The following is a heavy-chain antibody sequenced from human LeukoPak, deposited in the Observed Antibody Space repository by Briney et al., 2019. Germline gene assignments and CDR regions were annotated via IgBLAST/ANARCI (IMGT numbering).Heavy chain of an antibody. Sequence: ASVMVSCKVSGHTSPFYGITWVRQAPGQGLEWMGWMNPNSGNTGYAQKFQGRVTITRNTSISTAYMELSSLRSEDTAVYYCARGGRTTWHGMDVWGQGTTVTVSS. V-gene: IGHV1-8*01. CDR2: MNPNSGNT. D-gene: IGHD4-17*01. J-gene: IGHJ6*02. CDR1: GHTSPFYG. CDR3: ARGGRTTWHGMDV.